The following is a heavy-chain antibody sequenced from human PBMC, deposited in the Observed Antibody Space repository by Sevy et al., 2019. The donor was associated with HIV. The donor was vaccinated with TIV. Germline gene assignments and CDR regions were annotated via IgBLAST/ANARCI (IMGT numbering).Heavy chain of an antibody. D-gene: IGHD3-22*01. V-gene: IGHV3-49*03. CDR2: IRSKDYGGAT. J-gene: IGHJ4*02. CDR1: GFTFGDYA. Sequence: GGSLRLSCTGSGFTFGDYAMSWFRQAPGMGLEWVGFIRSKDYGGATEYAAFVKGRFTISSDDSKSMADLQMNSLKAEDTAVYYCTRGYYYDSSGYSDYWGQGTLVTVSS. CDR3: TRGYYYDSSGYSDY.